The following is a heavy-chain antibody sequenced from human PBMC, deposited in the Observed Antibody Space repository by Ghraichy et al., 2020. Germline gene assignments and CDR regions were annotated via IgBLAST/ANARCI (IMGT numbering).Heavy chain of an antibody. CDR3: ASSGYCSSTSCYYY. CDR1: GGSISSGGYY. D-gene: IGHD2-2*01. Sequence: SETLSLTCTVSGGSISSGGYYWSWIRQHPGKGLEWIGYIYYSGSTYYNPSLKRRVTISVDPSKNQFSLKLSSVTAADTAVYYFASSGYCSSTSCYYYWGQGTLVTVSS. V-gene: IGHV4-31*03. J-gene: IGHJ4*02. CDR2: IYYSGST.